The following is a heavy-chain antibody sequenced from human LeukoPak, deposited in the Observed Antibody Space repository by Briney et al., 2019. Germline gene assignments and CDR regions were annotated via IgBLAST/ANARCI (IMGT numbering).Heavy chain of an antibody. J-gene: IGHJ6*03. V-gene: IGHV3-23*01. CDR3: AKPARSGDYYYYMDV. Sequence: GGSLRLSCAASGFTFSSYAMSWVRQAPGKGLEWVSAISGSGGSTYYADSVKGRFTISRDNSKNTRYLQMNSLRAEDTAVYYCAKPARSGDYYYYMDVWGKGTTVTVSS. CDR1: GFTFSSYA. D-gene: IGHD1-26*01. CDR2: ISGSGGST.